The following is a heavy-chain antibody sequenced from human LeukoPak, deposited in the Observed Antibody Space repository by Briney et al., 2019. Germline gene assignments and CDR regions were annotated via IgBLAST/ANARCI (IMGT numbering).Heavy chain of an antibody. V-gene: IGHV4-39*01. CDR3: ARHTDYYYSYMDV. CDR2: IYYSGST. Sequence: SETLSLTCSVSGDSISTSSYYWGWLRQPPGQGLEWIGTIYYSGSTYYNPSLTSRVTISVNTSKNQFSLMLSSVTAADTAVYYCARHTDYYYSYMDVWGKGTTVTISS. D-gene: IGHD4-17*01. J-gene: IGHJ6*03. CDR1: GDSISTSSYY.